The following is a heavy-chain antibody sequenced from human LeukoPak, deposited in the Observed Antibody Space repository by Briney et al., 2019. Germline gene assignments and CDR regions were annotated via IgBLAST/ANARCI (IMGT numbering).Heavy chain of an antibody. J-gene: IGHJ3*02. CDR1: GGSISSGGYY. V-gene: IGHV4-31*03. D-gene: IGHD3-22*01. Sequence: SETLSLTCTVSGGSISSGGYYWSWIRQHPGKGLEWIGYIYYSGSTYYNPSLKSRVTISVDTSKNQSSLKLSSVTAADTAVYYCARDSSGYLDAFDIWGQGTMVTVSS. CDR3: ARDSSGYLDAFDI. CDR2: IYYSGST.